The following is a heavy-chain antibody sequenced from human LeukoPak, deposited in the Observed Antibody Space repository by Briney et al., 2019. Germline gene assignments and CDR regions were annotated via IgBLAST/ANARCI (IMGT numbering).Heavy chain of an antibody. CDR2: ISRFGGAT. CDR1: GFIFSSYA. Sequence: PGGSLRLSCAASGFIFSSYAMMWVRQAPGKGLEWVSGISRFGGATNYAGSVNGRVTISRDNSKNPLYLQMNSLRAEDTAVYYCAKEGDSSSWYEDWGQGTLVIFSS. D-gene: IGHD6-13*01. CDR3: AKEGDSSSWYED. J-gene: IGHJ4*02. V-gene: IGHV3-23*01.